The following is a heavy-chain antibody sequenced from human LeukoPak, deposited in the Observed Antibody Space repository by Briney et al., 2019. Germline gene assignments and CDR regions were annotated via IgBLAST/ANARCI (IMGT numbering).Heavy chain of an antibody. Sequence: PGGSLRLSCAASGFTFSSYAMSWVRQAPGKGLEWVSAISGSGGSTYYADSVKGRFTISRDNSKNTLYLQMNSLRAEDTAVYYCANALRGVEVPAAIEHYWGQGTLVTVSS. D-gene: IGHD2-2*02. J-gene: IGHJ4*02. CDR1: GFTFSSYA. V-gene: IGHV3-23*01. CDR3: ANALRGVEVPAAIEHY. CDR2: ISGSGGST.